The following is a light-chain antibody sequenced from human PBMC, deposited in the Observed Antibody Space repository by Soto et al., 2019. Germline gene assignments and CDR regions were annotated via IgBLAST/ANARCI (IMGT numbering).Light chain of an antibody. CDR2: DVT. J-gene: IGLJ3*02. V-gene: IGLV2-14*01. Sequence: QSVLTQPASVSGSPGQSITISCTGTSSDIGVYDFVSWYQQHPGRAPKLLIYDVTNRPSGISDRFSGSKSGNTASLTISGLQPEDEADYYCSSYTTSTTRVFGGGTKVTVI. CDR1: SSDIGVYDF. CDR3: SSYTTSTTRV.